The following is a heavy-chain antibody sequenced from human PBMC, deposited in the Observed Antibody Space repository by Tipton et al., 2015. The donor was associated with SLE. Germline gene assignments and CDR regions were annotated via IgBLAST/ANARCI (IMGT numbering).Heavy chain of an antibody. CDR3: AKPGYYDILTDTSGSFDY. J-gene: IGHJ4*02. V-gene: IGHV3-48*01. CDR2: ISSSSSTI. D-gene: IGHD3-9*01. CDR1: GFTFSSYS. Sequence: SLRLSCAASGFTFSSYSMNWVRQAPGKGLEWVSYISSSSSTIYYADSVKGRFTISRDNAKNSLYLQMNSLRAEDTAVYYCAKPGYYDILTDTSGSFDYWGQGTLVTVSS.